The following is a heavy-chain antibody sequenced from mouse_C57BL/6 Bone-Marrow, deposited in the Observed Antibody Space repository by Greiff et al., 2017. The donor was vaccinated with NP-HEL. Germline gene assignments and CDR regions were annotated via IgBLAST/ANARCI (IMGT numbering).Heavy chain of an antibody. V-gene: IGHV5-9*01. CDR2: ISGGGGNT. CDR3: ARRRIYDGYYERYFDV. Sequence: SGFTFSSYTMSWVRQTPEKRLEWVATISGGGGNTYYPDSVKGRFTISRDNAKNTLYLQMSGLRSEDTALYYCARRRIYDGYYERYFDVWGTGTTVTVSS. CDR1: GFTFSSYT. J-gene: IGHJ1*03. D-gene: IGHD2-3*01.